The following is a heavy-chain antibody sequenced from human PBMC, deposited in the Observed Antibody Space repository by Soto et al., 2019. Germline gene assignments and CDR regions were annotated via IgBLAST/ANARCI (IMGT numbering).Heavy chain of an antibody. D-gene: IGHD2-15*01. J-gene: IGHJ3*02. CDR3: ATGGRYCSGGSCHRDAFDI. V-gene: IGHV1-2*04. CDR2: INPNSGGT. Sequence: ASVKVSCKASGYTFTGSYMHWVRQAPGQGLEWMGWINPNSGGTNYAQKFQGWVTMTRDTSISTAYMELSRLRSDDTAVYYCATGGRYCSGGSCHRDAFDIWGQGTMVTVSS. CDR1: GYTFTGSY.